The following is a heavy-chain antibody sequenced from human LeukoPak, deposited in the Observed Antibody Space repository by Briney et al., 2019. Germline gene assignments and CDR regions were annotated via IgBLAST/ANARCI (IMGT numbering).Heavy chain of an antibody. CDR3: ARGVSSGTYFLSRDYCYMDV. CDR1: GFTFSSYE. J-gene: IGHJ6*03. V-gene: IGHV3-48*03. CDR2: ISSSGSTT. Sequence: GGSLRLSCAASGFTFSSYEMNWVRQAPGKGLEWVSYISSSGSTTYYADSVKGGFTISRDNSKNTLYLQMNSLRTEDTAVYYCARGVSSGTYFLSRDYCYMDVWGKGTTVTISS. D-gene: IGHD1-26*01.